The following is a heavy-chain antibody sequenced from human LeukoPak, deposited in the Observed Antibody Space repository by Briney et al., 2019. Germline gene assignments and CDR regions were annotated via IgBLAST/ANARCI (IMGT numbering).Heavy chain of an antibody. CDR1: GFTLSTYA. CDR3: ARDLNWETY. Sequence: GGSLRLSCAASGFTLSTYAMSWVRQTPGKGLEWVAATSSSDAGTYHADSVRGRFTISRDNAKNSLYLQMNSLRVEDTAVYYCARDLNWETYWGQGTLVSVSS. D-gene: IGHD7-27*01. V-gene: IGHV3-23*01. J-gene: IGHJ4*02. CDR2: TSSSDAGT.